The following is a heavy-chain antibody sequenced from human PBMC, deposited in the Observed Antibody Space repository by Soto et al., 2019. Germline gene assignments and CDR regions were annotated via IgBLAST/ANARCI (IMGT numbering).Heavy chain of an antibody. Sequence: SETLSLTCTVSGGSISSYYWSWIRQPPGKGLEWIGYIYYSGSTNYNPSLKSRVTISVDTSKNQFSLKLSSVTAADTAVYYCARHDLLTGYYNWGQGTLVTVSS. CDR1: GGSISSYY. D-gene: IGHD3-9*01. CDR3: ARHDLLTGYYN. CDR2: IYYSGST. V-gene: IGHV4-59*08. J-gene: IGHJ4*02.